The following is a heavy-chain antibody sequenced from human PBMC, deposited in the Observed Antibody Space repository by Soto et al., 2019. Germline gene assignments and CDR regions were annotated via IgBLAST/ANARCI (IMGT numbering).Heavy chain of an antibody. D-gene: IGHD2-15*01. V-gene: IGHV3-74*01. Sequence: VGSLRLSCAASGFTFSSYWMHWVRQAPGKGLVWVSRINSDGSTTSYADSVKGRFTISRDNAKNTLYLQMNSLRAEDTAVYYCAREAWYDAFDIWGQGTMVSVSS. CDR3: AREAWYDAFDI. CDR1: GFTFSSYW. J-gene: IGHJ3*02. CDR2: INSDGSTT.